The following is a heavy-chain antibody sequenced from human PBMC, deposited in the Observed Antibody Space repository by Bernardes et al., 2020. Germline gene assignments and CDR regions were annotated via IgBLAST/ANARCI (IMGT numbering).Heavy chain of an antibody. V-gene: IGHV4-59*01. CDR1: GGSISSYY. J-gene: IGHJ4*02. D-gene: IGHD4-17*01. Sequence: SETLSLTCTVSGGSISSYYWSWIRQPPGNGLEWIGYIFYLGSTEYNPSLKSRVTISVDTSKNQFSLKLKSVTAADTAVYYCARDVGGDYSDYWGQGTLVTVSS. CDR2: IFYLGST. CDR3: ARDVGGDYSDY.